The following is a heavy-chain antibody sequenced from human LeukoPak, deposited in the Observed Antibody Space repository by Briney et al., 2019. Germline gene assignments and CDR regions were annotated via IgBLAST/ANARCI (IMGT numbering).Heavy chain of an antibody. D-gene: IGHD1-26*01. CDR1: GGSISSYY. Sequence: SETLSLTCTVSGGSISSYYWSWIRQPPGKGLEWIGYIYYSGSTNYNPSLKSRVTISVDTSKNQFSLKLSSVTAADTAVYYCARDRGWELSGRAFDIWGQGTMVTVSS. CDR2: IYYSGST. CDR3: ARDRGWELSGRAFDI. V-gene: IGHV4-59*01. J-gene: IGHJ3*02.